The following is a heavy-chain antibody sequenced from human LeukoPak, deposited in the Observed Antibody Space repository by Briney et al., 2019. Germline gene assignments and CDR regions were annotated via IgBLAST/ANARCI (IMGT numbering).Heavy chain of an antibody. D-gene: IGHD2-15*01. V-gene: IGHV3-7*01. J-gene: IGHJ3*01. CDR1: GVTFSNFW. CDR2: IRQDGSQK. Sequence: PGGSLRLSCAASGVTFSNFWMSWVRQAPGRGLEWVATIRQDGSQKYYVDSVKGRFTISRDNAENSLYLQMISLRGEDTAVYHCARESEHSVSQVDFDLWGQGTMVTVSS. CDR3: ARESEHSVSQVDFDL.